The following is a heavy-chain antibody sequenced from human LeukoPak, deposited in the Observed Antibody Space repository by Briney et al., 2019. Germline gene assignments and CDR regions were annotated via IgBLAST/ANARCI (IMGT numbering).Heavy chain of an antibody. Sequence: MASQTQSLTCTVSGGSISSGSYYWSWIRQPAGKGLEWIGRIYTSGSTNYNPSLKSRVTKSVDTSKNQFSLKLSSVTAADTAVYYCARVGLIYGDSDYNFDYWGQGTLVTVSS. CDR3: ARVGLIYGDSDYNFDY. D-gene: IGHD4-17*01. V-gene: IGHV4-61*02. J-gene: IGHJ4*02. CDR2: IYTSGST. CDR1: GGSISSGSYY.